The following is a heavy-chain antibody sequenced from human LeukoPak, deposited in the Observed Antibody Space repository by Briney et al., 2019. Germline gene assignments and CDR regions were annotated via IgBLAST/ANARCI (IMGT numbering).Heavy chain of an antibody. CDR2: ISSSGSTI. Sequence: PGGSLRLSCAASGFTFSSYEMNWVRQAPAKGLEWVSYISSSGSTIYYADSVKGRFTISRDNAKNALYLQMNSLRAEDTVVYYCGRDTRDGYNYLFEHWGEGTLVTVSS. CDR3: GRDTRDGYNYLFEH. J-gene: IGHJ4*02. CDR1: GFTFSSYE. D-gene: IGHD5-24*01. V-gene: IGHV3-48*03.